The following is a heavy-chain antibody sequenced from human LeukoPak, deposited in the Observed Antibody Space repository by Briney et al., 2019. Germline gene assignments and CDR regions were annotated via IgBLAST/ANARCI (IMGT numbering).Heavy chain of an antibody. V-gene: IGHV3-21*05. J-gene: IGHJ4*02. Sequence: GGSLRLSCAASGFSFSFYAMIWVRQAPGKGVEWISYINSGGDDIHYAASVRGRFTISRDHAGNTLFLQLSTRRAEATLVYYFARDTNQPGLIDVWGQGTLVTVSS. CDR3: ARDTNQPGLIDV. CDR1: GFSFSFYA. CDR2: INSGGDDI. D-gene: IGHD2-2*01.